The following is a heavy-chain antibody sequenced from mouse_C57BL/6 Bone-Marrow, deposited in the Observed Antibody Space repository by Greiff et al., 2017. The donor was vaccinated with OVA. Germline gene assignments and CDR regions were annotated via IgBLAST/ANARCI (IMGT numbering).Heavy chain of an antibody. Sequence: VQLKESGAELVRPGASVKLSCTASGFNIKDDYMHWVKQRPEQGLEWIGWIDPENGDTEYASKFQGKATITADTSSNTAYLQLSSLTSEDTAVYYCTTRLLRYWGQGTTLTVSS. CDR3: TTRLLRY. CDR1: GFNIKDDY. J-gene: IGHJ2*01. CDR2: IDPENGDT. V-gene: IGHV14-4*01. D-gene: IGHD1-1*01.